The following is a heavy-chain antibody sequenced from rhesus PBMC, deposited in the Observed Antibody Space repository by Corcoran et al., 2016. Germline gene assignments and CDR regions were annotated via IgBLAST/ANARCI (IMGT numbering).Heavy chain of an antibody. Sequence: QLQLQESGPGLVKPSETLSLTCAVSGGSISSNYWSWIRQPPGKGLEWIGRISGSGGSTDYKPSLKSRVTIYTDTSMNQFSLKLSSWTAADTAVYYCARRYSSGWYYYFDYWGQGVLVTVSS. CDR3: ARRYSSGWYYYFDY. V-gene: IGHV4-173*01. CDR1: GGSISSNY. J-gene: IGHJ4*01. D-gene: IGHD6-31*01. CDR2: ISGSGGST.